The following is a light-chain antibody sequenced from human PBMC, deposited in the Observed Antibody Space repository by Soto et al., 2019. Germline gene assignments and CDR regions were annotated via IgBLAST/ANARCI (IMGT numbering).Light chain of an antibody. J-gene: IGKJ4*01. CDR3: QQYGSSPGLT. CDR1: QSVSSSY. Sequence: EIVLTQSPGTLSLSPVERAALSCRASQSVSSSYLAWYQQKPGQAPRLLIYGASSRATGIPDRFSGSGSGTDFTLTISRLEPEDFAVYYCQQYGSSPGLTFGGGTKVDIK. CDR2: GAS. V-gene: IGKV3-20*01.